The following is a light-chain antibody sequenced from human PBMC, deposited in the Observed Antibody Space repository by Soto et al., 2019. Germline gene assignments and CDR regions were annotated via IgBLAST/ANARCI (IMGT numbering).Light chain of an antibody. CDR1: QSISSY. J-gene: IGKJ5*01. Sequence: IQMTQSPSSLSASVGDRVTITCRASQSISSYLNWYQQKPGKAPKLLIYDASSLQSGVPSRFRGSGSGTDFTLTISSLQPEDFATYYCQQSHSPPMTFGQGTRLEIK. CDR3: QQSHSPPMT. CDR2: DAS. V-gene: IGKV1-39*01.